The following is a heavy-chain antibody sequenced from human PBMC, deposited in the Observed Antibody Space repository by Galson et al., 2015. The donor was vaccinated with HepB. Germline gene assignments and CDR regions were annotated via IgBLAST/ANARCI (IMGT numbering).Heavy chain of an antibody. J-gene: IGHJ6*02. D-gene: IGHD2-21*02. Sequence: SLRLSCAASGFTFSNYWMHWVRQAPGKGLVWVSRINSDGSSTSYADPVKGRFTISRDNAKNTLYLQMNILRAEDTAVYYCASLTYCSDDCYDDYYFYYGIDVWGQGTTVTVSS. CDR3: ASLTYCSDDCYDDYYFYYGIDV. CDR1: GFTFSNYW. CDR2: INSDGSST. V-gene: IGHV3-74*01.